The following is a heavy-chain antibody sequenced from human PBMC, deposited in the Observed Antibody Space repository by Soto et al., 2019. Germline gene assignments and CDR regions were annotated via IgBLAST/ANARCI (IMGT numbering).Heavy chain of an antibody. CDR1: GFTFSSYA. V-gene: IGHV3-23*01. CDR2: ISGSGGST. D-gene: IGHD6-19*01. Sequence: EVQLLESGGGLVQPGGSLRLSCAASGFTFSSYAMSWVRQAPGKGLEWVSAISGSGGSTYYADSVKGRFTISRDNSKNTLYLQMNSLRAEDTAVYYCAKDGPGVATTYSSGSPHYFDYWGQGTLVTVSS. CDR3: AKDGPGVATTYSSGSPHYFDY. J-gene: IGHJ4*02.